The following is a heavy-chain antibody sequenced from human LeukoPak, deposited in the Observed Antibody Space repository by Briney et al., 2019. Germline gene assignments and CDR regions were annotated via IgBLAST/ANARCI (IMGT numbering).Heavy chain of an antibody. V-gene: IGHV3-30-3*01. CDR2: ISDIGDNR. CDR3: ARDMDSSAFFDL. J-gene: IGHJ4*02. D-gene: IGHD6-19*01. CDR1: GFTFRAYG. Sequence: GGSLRLSCAASGFTFRAYGMHWVRQAPGKGLEWVAVISDIGDNRYYADSVRGRFTISRDNSKNTLYLQMNSLRAEDTAVYFCARDMDSSAFFDLWGQGTLVTVSS.